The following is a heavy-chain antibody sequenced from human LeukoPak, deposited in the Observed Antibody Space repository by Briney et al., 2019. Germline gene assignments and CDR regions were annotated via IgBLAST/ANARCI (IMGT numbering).Heavy chain of an antibody. J-gene: IGHJ6*02. Sequence: GRSLRLSCAASGFTFSSYGMHWVRQAPGKGLGWVAVIWYDGSNKYYADSVKGRFTISRDNSKNTLYLQMNSLRAEDTAVYYCARDTRDPGSYYYYYGMDVWGQGTTVTVSS. CDR3: ARDTRDPGSYYYYYGMDV. D-gene: IGHD1-1*01. CDR2: IWYDGSNK. V-gene: IGHV3-33*01. CDR1: GFTFSSYG.